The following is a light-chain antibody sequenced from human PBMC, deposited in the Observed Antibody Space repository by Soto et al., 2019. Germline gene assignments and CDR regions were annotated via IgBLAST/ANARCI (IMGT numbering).Light chain of an antibody. CDR2: DVT. V-gene: IGLV2-11*01. CDR1: TNDVGNYNY. J-gene: IGLJ1*01. Sequence: QSVLTQPRSVSESPGQSVTISCTGTTNDVGNYNYVSWYQQHPSKAPKLMIYDVTKRPSGVPDRFSGSKSGNTASLTISGLQAEDEADYYCCSYAGSYSYVFGTGTKVTVL. CDR3: CSYAGSYSYV.